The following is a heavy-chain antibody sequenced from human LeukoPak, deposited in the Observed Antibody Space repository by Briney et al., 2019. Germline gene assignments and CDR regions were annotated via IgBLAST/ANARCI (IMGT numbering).Heavy chain of an antibody. CDR1: GGSISSYY. CDR2: ICYSGSI. CDR3: ARAVQLERPPPLIGYYYMDV. V-gene: IGHV4-59*01. Sequence: SETLSLTCTVSGGSISSYYWSWIRQPPGKGLEWLGYICYSGSINYNPSLKSRVTISVDTSKNRFSLKLSSVTAADTAVYYCARAVQLERPPPLIGYYYMDVWGKGTTVTVSS. D-gene: IGHD1-1*01. J-gene: IGHJ6*03.